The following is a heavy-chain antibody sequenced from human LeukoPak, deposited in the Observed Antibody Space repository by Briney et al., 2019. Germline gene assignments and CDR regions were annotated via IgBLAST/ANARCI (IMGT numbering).Heavy chain of an antibody. Sequence: PGGPLRLSCAASGFTFSSHAMSWVRQAPGMGLEWVAAISRSGTNTYYVDSVKGRFTISRDSSKNTLHLQMDSLRAEDTAVYYCAKDWPVSGDHYSPFDYWGQGTLVTVSS. D-gene: IGHD4-11*01. CDR1: GFTFSSHA. V-gene: IGHV3-23*01. CDR2: ISRSGTNT. CDR3: AKDWPVSGDHYSPFDY. J-gene: IGHJ4*02.